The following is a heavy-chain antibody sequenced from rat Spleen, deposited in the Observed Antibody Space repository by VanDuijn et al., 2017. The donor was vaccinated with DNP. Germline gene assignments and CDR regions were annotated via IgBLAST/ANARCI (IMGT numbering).Heavy chain of an antibody. CDR1: GFIFSDYN. J-gene: IGHJ3*01. Sequence: EVQLVESGGGLVQPGRSLKLSCVGSGFIFSDYNMAWVRQAPRKGLEWVATISYDGSGTYYRESVKGRFTISRDNAKSTLFLQMDSLRSEDTATYYCARPDYWGQGTLVTVSS. V-gene: IGHV5-7*01. CDR2: ISYDGSGT. CDR3: ARPDY.